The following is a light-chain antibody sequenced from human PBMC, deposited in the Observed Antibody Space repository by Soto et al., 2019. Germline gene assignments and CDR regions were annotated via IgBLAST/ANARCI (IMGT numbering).Light chain of an antibody. CDR2: WAS. CDR1: QSVLYSSNNKNY. Sequence: DIVMTQSPDSLAVSLGERATINCKSSQSVLYSSNNKNYLAWYQQKPGQPPKLLIYWASTREYGVPDRFSGSGSGTDFTFTISSLQAEDVAVYYCQQYYSSPFTFGPGTKVDI. V-gene: IGKV4-1*01. J-gene: IGKJ3*01. CDR3: QQYYSSPFT.